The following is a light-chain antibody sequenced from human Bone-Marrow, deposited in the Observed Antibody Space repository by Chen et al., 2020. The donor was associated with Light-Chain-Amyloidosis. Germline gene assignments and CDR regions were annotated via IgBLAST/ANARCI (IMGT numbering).Light chain of an antibody. V-gene: IGLV6-57*01. Sequence: NFMLTQPHSVSESPGKKVIIYCTRRSGSIATNYVQGYQQRPGSSPTTVIYEDDQRPSGVPDRFSGSIDRSSNSASLTISGLKPEDEADYYCQSYQGSSQGVFGGGTKLTVL. CDR1: SGSIATNY. CDR2: EDD. J-gene: IGLJ3*02. CDR3: QSYQGSSQGV.